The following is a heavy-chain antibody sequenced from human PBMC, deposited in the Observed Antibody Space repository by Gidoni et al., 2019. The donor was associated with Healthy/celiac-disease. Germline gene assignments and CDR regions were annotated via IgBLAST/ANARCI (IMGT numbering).Heavy chain of an antibody. CDR1: GFSLSTSGVG. D-gene: IGHD3-22*01. V-gene: IGHV2-5*02. Sequence: QITLKESGPTLVKPTQTLTLTCTFSGFSLSTSGVGVGWIRQPPGKALEWLALIYWDDDKRYSPSLKSRLIITKDTSKNQVVLRMTNMDPVDTATYYCAHGRYRYYYDSDWFDPWGQGTLVTVSS. CDR3: AHGRYRYYYDSDWFDP. CDR2: IYWDDDK. J-gene: IGHJ5*02.